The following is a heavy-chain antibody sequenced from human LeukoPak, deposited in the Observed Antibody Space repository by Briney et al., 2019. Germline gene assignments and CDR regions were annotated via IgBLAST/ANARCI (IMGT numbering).Heavy chain of an antibody. D-gene: IGHD1-1*01. J-gene: IGHJ4*02. CDR1: GFTFSGSA. V-gene: IGHV3-15*05. CDR2: IRTTTDGGTR. Sequence: KTGGSLRLSCAASGFTFSGSAMHWVRQAPGKGLEWVGRIRTTTDGGTRDYAAPVKGRFTISRDDSTNTLYLQLNSLKTEDTAVYYCATSELERRSHFDFWGQGTLVTVSS. CDR3: ATSELERRSHFDF.